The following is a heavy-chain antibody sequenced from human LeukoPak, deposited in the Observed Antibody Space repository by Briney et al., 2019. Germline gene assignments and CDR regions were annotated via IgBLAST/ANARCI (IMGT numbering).Heavy chain of an antibody. CDR2: IYHSGST. CDR1: GGSISSGGYS. V-gene: IGHV4-30-2*01. Sequence: SETLSLTCAVSGGSISSGGYSWRWIRQPPGKGLEWIGYIYHSGSTYYNPSLKSRVTISVDRSKNQFSLKLSSVTAADTAVYYCARRAVAGTSFEDYWGQGTLVTVSS. J-gene: IGHJ4*02. D-gene: IGHD6-19*01. CDR3: ARRAVAGTSFEDY.